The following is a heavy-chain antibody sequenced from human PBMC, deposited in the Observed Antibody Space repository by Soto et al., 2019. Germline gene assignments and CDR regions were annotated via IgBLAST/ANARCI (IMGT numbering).Heavy chain of an antibody. CDR2: IYDTGRT. V-gene: IGHV4-59*01. Sequence: PSETLSLTCTVSGGSISSFYWSWIRQSPGKGLEWIGSIYDTGRTNYNPSLESRVTISVGTSKNQFSLKLSSVTAADTAVYYCARGGPSGWTYYFDYWGQGTLVTVSS. CDR1: GGSISSFY. J-gene: IGHJ4*02. CDR3: ARGGPSGWTYYFDY. D-gene: IGHD6-19*01.